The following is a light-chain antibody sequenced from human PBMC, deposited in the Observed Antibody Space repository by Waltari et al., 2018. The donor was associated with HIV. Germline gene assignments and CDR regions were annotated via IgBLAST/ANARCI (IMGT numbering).Light chain of an antibody. J-gene: IGLJ3*02. Sequence: HSVLTQPPSASGTPGQTALISCSGNTSNLPNNDVTWYQHFPGSAPKLLIYMNNYRPSGVPDRFAGSRSGTSASLTISGLQIEDEAQYYCATWDDSLNGVFGAGTRLTVL. CDR1: TSNLPNND. CDR2: MNN. V-gene: IGLV1-44*01. CDR3: ATWDDSLNGV.